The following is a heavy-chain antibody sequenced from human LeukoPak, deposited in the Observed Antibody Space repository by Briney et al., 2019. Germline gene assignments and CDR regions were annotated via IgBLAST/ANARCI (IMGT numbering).Heavy chain of an antibody. D-gene: IGHD2-15*01. CDR2: INHSGST. CDR1: GGSLSGYY. Sequence: SETLSLTCAVYGGSLSGYYWSWIRQPPGKGLEWIGEINHSGSTNYNPSLKSRVTISVDTSKNQFSLKLSSVTAADTAVYYCASSLDCSGGSCSSKKYFDYWGQGTLVTVSS. J-gene: IGHJ4*02. CDR3: ASSLDCSGGSCSSKKYFDY. V-gene: IGHV4-34*01.